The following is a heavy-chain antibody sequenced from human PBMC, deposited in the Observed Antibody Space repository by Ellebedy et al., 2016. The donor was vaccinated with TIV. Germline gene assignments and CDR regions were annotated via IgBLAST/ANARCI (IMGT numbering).Heavy chain of an antibody. D-gene: IGHD3-10*01. CDR2: ISYDGSNK. CDR3: ARDPYGSGTYYPSGWFDP. Sequence: GESLKISCAASESTFSSYPMHWVRQAPGKGLEWVAVISYDGSNKYYADSVKGRFTISRDNSKNTLYLQMNSLRAEDTAVYYCARDPYGSGTYYPSGWFDPWGQGTLVTVSS. J-gene: IGHJ5*02. V-gene: IGHV3-30-3*01. CDR1: ESTFSSYP.